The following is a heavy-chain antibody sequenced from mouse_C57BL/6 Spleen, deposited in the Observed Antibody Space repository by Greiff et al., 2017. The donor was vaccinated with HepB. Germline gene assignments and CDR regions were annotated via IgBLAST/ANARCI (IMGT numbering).Heavy chain of an antibody. V-gene: IGHV5-4*01. CDR3: ARERLRRYAMDY. Sequence: DVMLVESGGGLVKPGGSLKLSCAASGFTFSSYAMSWVRQTPEKRLEWVATISDGGSYTYYPDNVKGRFTISRDNAKNNLYLQMSHLKSEDTAMYYCARERLRRYAMDYWGQGTSVTVSS. D-gene: IGHD2-4*01. CDR1: GFTFSSYA. J-gene: IGHJ4*01. CDR2: ISDGGSYT.